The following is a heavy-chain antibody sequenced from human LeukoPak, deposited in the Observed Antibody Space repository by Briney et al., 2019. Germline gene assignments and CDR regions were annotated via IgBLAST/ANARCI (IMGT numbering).Heavy chain of an antibody. CDR3: ARRLLRLGELSLYLRSSWFDP. CDR2: IYYSGST. CDR1: GGSISSSSYY. V-gene: IGHV4-39*01. J-gene: IGHJ5*02. Sequence: SETLSLTCTVSGGSISSSSYYWGWIRQPPGKGLEWIGSIYYSGSTYYNPSLKSRVTISVDTSKNQFSLKLSSVTAADTAVYYCARRLLRLGELSLYLRSSWFDPWGQGTLVTVS. D-gene: IGHD3-16*02.